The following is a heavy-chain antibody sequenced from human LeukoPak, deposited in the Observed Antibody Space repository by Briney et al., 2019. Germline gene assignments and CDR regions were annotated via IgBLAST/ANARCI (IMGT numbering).Heavy chain of an antibody. D-gene: IGHD3-10*01. J-gene: IGHJ6*04. CDR2: IWYGGSNK. Sequence: GGSLRLSCAASGFTFSSYGMHWVRQAPGKGLEGVAVIWYGGSNKYYADSVKGRFTISRDNSKNTLYLQMNSLRAEDTAVYYCEKDYGSGSSEYMDVWGEGTTVTVSS. CDR1: GFTFSSYG. V-gene: IGHV3-33*06. CDR3: EKDYGSGSSEYMDV.